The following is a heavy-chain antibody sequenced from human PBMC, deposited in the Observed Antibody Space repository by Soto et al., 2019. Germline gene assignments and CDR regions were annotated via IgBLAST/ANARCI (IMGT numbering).Heavy chain of an antibody. CDR2: IIPIFGTA. D-gene: IGHD2-2*01. CDR3: ARAPVVVVPAAIVYYYYYGMDV. CDR1: GGTFSSYA. J-gene: IGHJ6*02. V-gene: IGHV1-69*13. Sequence: SVKVSCKASGGTFSSYAISWVRQAPGQGLEWMGGIIPIFGTANYAQKFQGRVTITADESTSTAYMELSSLRSEDTAVYYRARAPVVVVPAAIVYYYYYGMDVWGQGTTVTVSS.